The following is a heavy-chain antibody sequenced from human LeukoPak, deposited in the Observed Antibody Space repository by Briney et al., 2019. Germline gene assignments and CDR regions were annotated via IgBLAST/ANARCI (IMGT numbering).Heavy chain of an antibody. Sequence: PGGSLRLSCAASGFTFSSYGMHWVCQAPGKGLEWVAVISYDGSNKYYADSVKGRFTISRDNSKNTLYLQMNSLRAEDTAVYYCAKDKRFGEWDYWGQGTLVTVSS. V-gene: IGHV3-30*18. D-gene: IGHD3-10*01. CDR1: GFTFSSYG. CDR3: AKDKRFGEWDY. J-gene: IGHJ4*02. CDR2: ISYDGSNK.